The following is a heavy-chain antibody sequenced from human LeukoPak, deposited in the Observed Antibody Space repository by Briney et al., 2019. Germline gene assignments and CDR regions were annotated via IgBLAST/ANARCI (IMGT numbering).Heavy chain of an antibody. Sequence: ASVKVSCKASGYTFTGYYMHWVRQAPGQGLEWMGIINPSGGSTSYAQKFQGRVTMTRDTSTSTVYMELSSLRSEDTAVYYCARARGGYCSSTSCYWFDPWGQGTLVTVSS. CDR1: GYTFTGYY. V-gene: IGHV1-46*01. J-gene: IGHJ5*02. CDR2: INPSGGST. CDR3: ARARGGYCSSTSCYWFDP. D-gene: IGHD2-2*01.